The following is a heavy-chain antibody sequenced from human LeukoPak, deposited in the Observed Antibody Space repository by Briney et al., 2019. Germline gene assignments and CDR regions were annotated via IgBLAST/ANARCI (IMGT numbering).Heavy chain of an antibody. V-gene: IGHV4-4*07. CDR1: GGSINTYY. D-gene: IGHD3-10*01. CDR2: IYTSGST. Sequence: PSETLSLTCTVSGGSINTYYWSWIRQPAGKGLEYIGRIYTSGSTNYNPSLKSRVTMSVDTSKNQFSLKLSSVTAADTAVYYCARAARSAYYYGSGSWRYYYYMDVWGKGTTVTASS. J-gene: IGHJ6*03. CDR3: ARAARSAYYYGSGSWRYYYYMDV.